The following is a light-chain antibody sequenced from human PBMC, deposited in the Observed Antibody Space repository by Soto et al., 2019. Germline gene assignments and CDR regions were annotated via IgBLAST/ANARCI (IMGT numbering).Light chain of an antibody. CDR1: QSISTY. CDR3: QQSYSNPPT. J-gene: IGKJ2*01. V-gene: IGKV1-39*01. CDR2: GAT. Sequence: DIRMTQSPSSLSASVADGVTITCRASQSISTYLSWYQQKPGKAPKLLIYGATRLQSGAPSRFTGSGSGTEFTLTISSLQPEDFATYSCQQSYSNPPTFALGTKVDIK.